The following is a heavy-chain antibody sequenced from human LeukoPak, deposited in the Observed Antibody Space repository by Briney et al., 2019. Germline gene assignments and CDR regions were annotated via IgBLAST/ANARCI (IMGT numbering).Heavy chain of an antibody. D-gene: IGHD3-10*01. V-gene: IGHV3-23*01. J-gene: IGHJ4*02. Sequence: GGSLRLSCAASGFTFSRYGMSWVRQAPGKGLEWVSAISGSGGSTYYADSVKGRFTISRDNSKNTLYVQMNSLRAEDTAVYYCARDSSTYYYGSGSYGGSVDYWGQGTLVTVSS. CDR3: ARDSSTYYYGSGSYGGSVDY. CDR2: ISGSGGST. CDR1: GFTFSRYG.